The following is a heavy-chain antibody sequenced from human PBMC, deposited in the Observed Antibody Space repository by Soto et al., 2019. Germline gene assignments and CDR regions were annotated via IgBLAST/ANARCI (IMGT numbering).Heavy chain of an antibody. V-gene: IGHV3-9*01. J-gene: IGHJ4*02. CDR3: AKDIYPNIVATFIDY. Sequence: SLRLSCAASGFTFDDYAMHWVRQAPGKGLEWVSGISWNSGSIGYADSVKGRFTISIDNAKKSLYLQMNSLRAEDSAFYYCAKDIYPNIVATFIDYWGQGTLVTVSS. D-gene: IGHD5-12*01. CDR1: GFTFDDYA. CDR2: ISWNSGSI.